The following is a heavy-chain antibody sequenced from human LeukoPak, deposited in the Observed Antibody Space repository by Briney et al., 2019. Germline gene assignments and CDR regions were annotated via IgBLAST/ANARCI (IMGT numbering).Heavy chain of an antibody. V-gene: IGHV3-64*01. CDR3: ARVPPWEPCPDC. CDR2: ISSNGGST. D-gene: IGHD1-26*01. J-gene: IGHJ4*02. CDR1: GFTFSSYA. Sequence: GGSLRLSCAASGFTFSSYAMHWVRQAPGKGLEYVSAISSNGGSTYYANSVKGRFTISRDNSKNTLYLQMGSLRAEDMAVYCCARVPPWEPCPDCWGQGTLVTVSS.